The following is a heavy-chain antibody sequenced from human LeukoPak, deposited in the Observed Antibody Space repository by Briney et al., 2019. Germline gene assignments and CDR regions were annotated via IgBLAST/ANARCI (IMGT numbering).Heavy chain of an antibody. CDR1: GYSFTSYW. Sequence: GESLQISSKGSGYSFTSYWIGWVGPMPGKGLEWMGTIYPSDSDTRYRPSFQGQVTISVDKSISTDYLQWSSLKASDSAMYYCERTSSGWYNYWGEGTLVAVSS. V-gene: IGHV5-51*01. CDR3: ERTSSGWYNY. J-gene: IGHJ4*02. CDR2: IYPSDSDT. D-gene: IGHD6-13*01.